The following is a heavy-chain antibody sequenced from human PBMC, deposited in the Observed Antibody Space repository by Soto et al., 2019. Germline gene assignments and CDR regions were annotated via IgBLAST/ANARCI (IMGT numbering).Heavy chain of an antibody. D-gene: IGHD1-1*01. V-gene: IGHV1-69*02. CDR1: GGTFSSYT. CDR3: ARGTGFDP. CDR2: IIPILGIA. J-gene: IGHJ5*02. Sequence: GASVTVCCKASGGTFSSYTSSWVRQAPGQGLEWMGRIIPILGIANYAQKFQGRVTITADKSTSTAYMELSSLRSEDTAVYYCARGTGFDPWGQGTLVTVSS.